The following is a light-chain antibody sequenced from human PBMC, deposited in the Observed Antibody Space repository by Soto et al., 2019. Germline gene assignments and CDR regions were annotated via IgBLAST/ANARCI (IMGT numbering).Light chain of an antibody. CDR1: SSNIGAGYD. Sequence: QSVLTQPPSVSGAPGQRVNISCTGSSSNIGAGYDVHWYQQLPGTAPKLHIYGDSNRPSGVPDRFSGSKSGTSASLAITGLQAEDEADYYCQSYDSSLSGLYVFGTGTKLTVL. J-gene: IGLJ1*01. V-gene: IGLV1-40*01. CDR3: QSYDSSLSGLYV. CDR2: GDS.